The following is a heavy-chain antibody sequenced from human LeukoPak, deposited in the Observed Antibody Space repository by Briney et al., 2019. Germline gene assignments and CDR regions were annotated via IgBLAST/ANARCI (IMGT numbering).Heavy chain of an antibody. Sequence: GGSLRLSCAASGFTFSTYSMSWVRQAPRKGLEWVSVIYGSGDTTNYADSVKGRFTISRDNSKNMLYLQMHGLRAEDTDVYYCAKDQRPDSGYDIDYWGQGTLVTVSS. J-gene: IGHJ4*02. D-gene: IGHD5-12*01. V-gene: IGHV3-23*01. CDR3: AKDQRPDSGYDIDY. CDR2: IYGSGDTT. CDR1: GFTFSTYS.